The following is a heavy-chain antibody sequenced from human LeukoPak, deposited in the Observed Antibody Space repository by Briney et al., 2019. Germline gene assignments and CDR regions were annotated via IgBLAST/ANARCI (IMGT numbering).Heavy chain of an antibody. CDR3: ATQQGGSPAY. V-gene: IGHV3-74*01. D-gene: IGHD3-16*01. CDR1: GLTFSSHW. J-gene: IGHJ4*02. CDR2: ITNDGSST. Sequence: GGSLRLSCAASGLTFSSHWMHWVRQAPGKGLVWDSRITNDGSSTTYADSVKGRFTISRDNAKNMLYLQVNSLRAEDTAVYYCATQQGGSPAYWGQGTPVTVSS.